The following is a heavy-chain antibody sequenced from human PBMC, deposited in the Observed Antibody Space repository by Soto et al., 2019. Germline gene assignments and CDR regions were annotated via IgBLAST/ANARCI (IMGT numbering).Heavy chain of an antibody. D-gene: IGHD6-19*01. Sequence: QVQLQESGPGLVKPSGTLSLTCAVSGGSFSSTNWWNWVRQPPGKGLEWIGEIDHSGSTNYNPSLKSRVPMSVDKPKNPCSLKLSSVTAADTAVYYCVRDSGNGWKDYWGQGTLVTVSS. J-gene: IGHJ4*02. CDR1: GGSFSSTNW. V-gene: IGHV4-4*02. CDR3: VRDSGNGWKDY. CDR2: IDHSGST.